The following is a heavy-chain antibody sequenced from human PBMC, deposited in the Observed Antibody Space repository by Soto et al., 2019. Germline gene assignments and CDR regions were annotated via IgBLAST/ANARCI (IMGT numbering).Heavy chain of an antibody. CDR3: ASTYYYDSSGYYYFDY. J-gene: IGHJ4*02. Sequence: SETLSLTCAVYGGSFSGYYWSWIRQPPGKGLEWIGEINHSGSTNYNPSLKSRVTISVDTSKNQFSLKLSSVTAADTAVYYCASTYYYDSSGYYYFDYWGQGTLVTVSS. CDR2: INHSGST. D-gene: IGHD3-22*01. V-gene: IGHV4-34*09. CDR1: GGSFSGYY.